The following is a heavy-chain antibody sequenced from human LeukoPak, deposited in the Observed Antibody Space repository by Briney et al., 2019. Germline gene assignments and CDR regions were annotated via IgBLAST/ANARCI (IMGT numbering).Heavy chain of an antibody. V-gene: IGHV3-30*04. CDR3: AKHVDYVYRYFEY. D-gene: IGHD3-16*01. CDR1: GFTFSSYA. Sequence: GGSLRLSCAASGFTFSSYAMHWVRQAPGKGLEWVAVISYDGSNKYYADSVKGRFTISRDNSKNTLYLQMNSLRAEDTAVYYCAKHVDYVYRYFEYWGQGTLVTVSS. J-gene: IGHJ4*02. CDR2: ISYDGSNK.